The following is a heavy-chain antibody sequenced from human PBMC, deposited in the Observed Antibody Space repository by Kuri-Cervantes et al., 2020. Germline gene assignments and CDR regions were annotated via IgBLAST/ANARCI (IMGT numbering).Heavy chain of an antibody. V-gene: IGHV3-21*01. D-gene: IGHD6-13*01. CDR3: ARDRGGLVHWFDP. CDR2: ISSSSSYI. CDR1: GFTFSSYS. J-gene: IGHJ5*02. Sequence: GGSLRLSCAASGFTFSSYSMNWVRQAPGKGLEWVSSISSSSSYIYYADSVKGRFTISRDNAKNSLYLQMNSLRAEDTAVYYCARDRGGLVHWFDPWGQGTLVTDSS.